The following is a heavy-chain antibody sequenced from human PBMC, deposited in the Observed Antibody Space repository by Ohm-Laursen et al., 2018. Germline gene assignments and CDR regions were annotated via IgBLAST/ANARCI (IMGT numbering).Heavy chain of an antibody. V-gene: IGHV3-7*01. Sequence: SLRLSCTASGFTFSTYWMFWVRQAPGKGLEWVASVNEDASEKYYVDSVKGRFTISRDNAKNTLYLQMNSLGAEDTALYYCVGGYITVFHYWGQGTLVTVSS. CDR2: VNEDASEK. CDR3: VGGYITVFHY. CDR1: GFTFSTYW. J-gene: IGHJ4*02. D-gene: IGHD5-12*01.